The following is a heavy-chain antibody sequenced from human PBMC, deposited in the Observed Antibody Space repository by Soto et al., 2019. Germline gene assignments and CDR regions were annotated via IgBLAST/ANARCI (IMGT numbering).Heavy chain of an antibody. CDR2: IYWDDDK. J-gene: IGHJ6*02. CDR1: GFSLSTSGVG. V-gene: IGHV2-5*02. Sequence: QITLKESGPTLVKPTQTLTLTCTFSGFSLSTSGVGVGWIRQPPGKALEWLALIYWDDDKRYSPSLTSRLTITKDTSKHQVVLTMPNMDPVDTATDYCAHVLVVVANYGMDVWGQGTTVTVSS. CDR3: AHVLVVVANYGMDV. D-gene: IGHD2-15*01.